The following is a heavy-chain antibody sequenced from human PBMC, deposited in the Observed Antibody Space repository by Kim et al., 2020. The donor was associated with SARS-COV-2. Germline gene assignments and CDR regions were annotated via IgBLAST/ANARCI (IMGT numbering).Heavy chain of an antibody. V-gene: IGHV4-61*01. J-gene: IGHJ3*01. CDR2: IYYSGST. CDR1: GGSVSSGSYY. CDR3: ARDVRYFDWFFGGDAF. D-gene: IGHD3-9*01. Sequence: SETLSLTCTVSGGSVSSGSYYWSWIRQPPGKGLEWIGYIYYSGSTNYNPSLKSRVTISVDTSKNQFSLKLSSVTSADTAVYYCARDVRYFDWFFGGDAF.